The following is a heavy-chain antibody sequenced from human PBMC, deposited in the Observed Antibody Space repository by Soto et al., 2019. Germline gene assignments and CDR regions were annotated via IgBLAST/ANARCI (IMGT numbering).Heavy chain of an antibody. D-gene: IGHD6-13*01. Sequence: ASVKVSCKTSGFTFTSSAIQWVRQARGQRLEWIGWIVVGSDNTNYAQKFQERVTITRDLSTNTIYMDLSGLRSEDTAVYYCARDNSRTFPAAPGDKKSDSSGWWFDPWGQGTLVTVSS. CDR2: IVVGSDNT. CDR1: GFTFTSSA. V-gene: IGHV1-58*02. J-gene: IGHJ5*02. CDR3: ARDNSRTFPAAPGDKKSDSSGWWFDP.